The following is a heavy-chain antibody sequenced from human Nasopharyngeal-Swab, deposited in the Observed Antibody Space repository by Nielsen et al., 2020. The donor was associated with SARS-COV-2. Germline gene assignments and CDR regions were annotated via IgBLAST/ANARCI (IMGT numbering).Heavy chain of an antibody. CDR1: GYTFTSYD. D-gene: IGHD1-26*01. CDR2: MNPNSGNT. Sequence: ASVKVSCKASGYTFTSYDINWVRQATGQGLEWMGWMNPNSGNTGYAQKFQGRVTMTRNTSISTAYMELSSLRSEDTAVYYCARTGYSGSYPYYYYYYGMDVWGQGTTVTAP. CDR3: ARTGYSGSYPYYYYYYGMDV. J-gene: IGHJ6*02. V-gene: IGHV1-8*01.